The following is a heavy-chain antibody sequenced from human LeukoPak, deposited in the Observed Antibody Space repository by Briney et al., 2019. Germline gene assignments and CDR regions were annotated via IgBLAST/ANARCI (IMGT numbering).Heavy chain of an antibody. CDR2: INHRGST. J-gene: IGHJ4*02. D-gene: IGHD3-10*01. CDR3: VGYYYGSGSYHNYPNFDY. Sequence: PSETLSLTCAVYGGSFSGHYGSWIRQAPGKGLEWIGEINHRGSTNYHPSLKSRVTISGDTSKNQFSLKLSSVTAADTAVYYCVGYYYGSGSYHNYPNFDYWGQGTLVTVSS. V-gene: IGHV4-34*01. CDR1: GGSFSGHY.